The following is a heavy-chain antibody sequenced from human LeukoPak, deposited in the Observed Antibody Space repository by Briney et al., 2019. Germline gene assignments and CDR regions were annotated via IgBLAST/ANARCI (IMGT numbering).Heavy chain of an antibody. V-gene: IGHV3-21*01. D-gene: IGHD5-18*01. CDR3: ARVKGSTAMGPWFDP. CDR1: GFTFSSYE. Sequence: GGSLRLSCSASGFTFSSYEMNWVRQAPGKGLEWVSSISSSSYIYYSDSVKGRCTISRDNAKTSLYLQMNSLRAEDTAVYYCARVKGSTAMGPWFDPWGQGTLVTVSS. J-gene: IGHJ5*02. CDR2: ISSSSYI.